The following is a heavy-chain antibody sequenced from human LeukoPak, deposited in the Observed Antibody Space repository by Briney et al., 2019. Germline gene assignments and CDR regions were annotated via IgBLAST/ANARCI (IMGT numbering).Heavy chain of an antibody. Sequence: PGGSLRLSCAASGFTFSSYAMHWVRQAPGKGLEYVSAISSNGGSTYYANSVKGRFTISRDNSKNTLYLQMGSLRAEDMAVYYCARDREGATDYWAQGTLVTVSS. CDR3: ARDREGATDY. D-gene: IGHD1-26*01. CDR1: GFTFSSYA. CDR2: ISSNGGST. J-gene: IGHJ4*02. V-gene: IGHV3-64*01.